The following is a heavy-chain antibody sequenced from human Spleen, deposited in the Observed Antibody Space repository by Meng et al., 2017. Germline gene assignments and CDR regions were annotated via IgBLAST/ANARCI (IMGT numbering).Heavy chain of an antibody. CDR3: ARDPIAATGYFDY. Sequence: GESLKISCAASGFTFSIYPMSWVRQAPGKGLEWVSAISGSGLSKYYADSVKGRFTISRDNSKNTLYLQMNSLRAEDTAVYYCARDPIAATGYFDYWGQGTLVTVSS. CDR2: ISGSGLSK. V-gene: IGHV3-23*01. J-gene: IGHJ4*02. D-gene: IGHD6-25*01. CDR1: GFTFSIYP.